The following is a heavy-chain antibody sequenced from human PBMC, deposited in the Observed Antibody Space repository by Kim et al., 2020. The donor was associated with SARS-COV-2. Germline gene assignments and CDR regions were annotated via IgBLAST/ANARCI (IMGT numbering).Heavy chain of an antibody. D-gene: IGHD3-22*01. CDR1: GFTFSSYA. J-gene: IGHJ4*02. Sequence: GGSLRLSCAASGFTFSSYAMSWVRQAPGKGLEWVSAISGSGGRAYYADSVKGRFTISRDNSKNTLYLQMNSLRAEDTAVYYCAKDHVYYYDSSAYYYFEYWGQGTLVTVSS. V-gene: IGHV3-23*01. CDR2: ISGSGGRA. CDR3: AKDHVYYYDSSAYYYFEY.